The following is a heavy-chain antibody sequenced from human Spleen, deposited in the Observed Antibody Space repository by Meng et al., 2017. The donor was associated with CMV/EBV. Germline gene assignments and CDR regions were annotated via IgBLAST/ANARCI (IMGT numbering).Heavy chain of an antibody. D-gene: IGHD2-2*01. V-gene: IGHV3-21*01. CDR3: ARMVVPAAMGELYYYDYGIDV. J-gene: IGHJ6*02. CDR1: GFTFSSHN. Sequence: ESLKISCSASGFTFSSHNMNWVRQAPGKRLEWVSSISSSSSYIYYADSVKGRFTISRDNAKNSLYLQMNSLRAEDTGVYYCARMVVPAAMGELYYYDYGIDVWGQGTTVTVSS. CDR2: ISSSSSYI.